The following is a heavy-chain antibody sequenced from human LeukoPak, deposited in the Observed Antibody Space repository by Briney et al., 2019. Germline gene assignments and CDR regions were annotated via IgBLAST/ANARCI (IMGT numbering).Heavy chain of an antibody. V-gene: IGHV4-59*01. CDR1: GDSIRSYD. CDR2: ISYSGST. J-gene: IGHJ4*02. Sequence: SETLSLTCTVSGDSIRSYDWSWIRQSPGKGLEWIGYISYSGSTNYNPSLKSRVTISVDTSKNQFSLNLSSVTAADTAVYYCARGKWELDYWGQGTLVTVSS. CDR3: ARGKWELDY. D-gene: IGHD1-26*01.